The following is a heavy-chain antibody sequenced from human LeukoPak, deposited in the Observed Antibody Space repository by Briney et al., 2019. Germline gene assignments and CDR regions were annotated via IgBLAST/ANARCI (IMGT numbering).Heavy chain of an antibody. J-gene: IGHJ3*02. CDR2: INPGGDNT. V-gene: IGHV1-46*01. CDR1: GFTFTKYY. D-gene: IGHD5-24*01. Sequence: ASVKVSCKASGFTFTKYYIHWVRQAPGQGLEWMGLINPGGDNTNYAQNFQGRVTMTRDTSTSTVYMELSSLRSEDTAIYYCARIRDGYNDAYDIWGQGTVVTVPS. CDR3: ARIRDGYNDAYDI.